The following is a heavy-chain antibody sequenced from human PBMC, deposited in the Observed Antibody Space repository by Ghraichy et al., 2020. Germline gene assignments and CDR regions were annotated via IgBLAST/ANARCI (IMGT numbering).Heavy chain of an antibody. CDR1: GGSISSYY. D-gene: IGHD3-3*01. CDR3: ARGITIFGVVEYNRHEYGMDV. CDR2: IYYSGST. J-gene: IGHJ6*02. V-gene: IGHV4-59*01. Sequence: SETLSLTCTVSGGSISSYYWSWIRQPPGKGLEWIGYIYYSGSTNYNPSLKSRVTISVDTSKNQFSLKLSAVTAADTAVYYCARGITIFGVVEYNRHEYGMDVGGQGATVTVSS.